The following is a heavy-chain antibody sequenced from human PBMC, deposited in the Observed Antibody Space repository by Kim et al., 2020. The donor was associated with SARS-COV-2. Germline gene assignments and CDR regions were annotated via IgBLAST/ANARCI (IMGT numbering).Heavy chain of an antibody. J-gene: IGHJ6*02. D-gene: IGHD6-13*01. CDR3: AKDDYASSWYYYYYGMDV. Sequence: KGRFPISRDNSKNTLYLQMNRLRAEDTAVYYCAKDDYASSWYYYYYGMDVWGQGTTVTVSS. V-gene: IGHV3-30*02.